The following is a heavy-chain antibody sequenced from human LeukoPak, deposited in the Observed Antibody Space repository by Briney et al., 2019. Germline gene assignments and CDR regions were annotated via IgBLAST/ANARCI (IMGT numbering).Heavy chain of an antibody. V-gene: IGHV3-74*01. CDR3: ARDLQYTLIWSDP. J-gene: IGHJ5*02. CDR2: INGDGSST. CDR1: GFAFNTYW. D-gene: IGHD2-2*02. Sequence: PGVSLRLSCVASGFAFNTYWMHWVRQAPGKGLVWVSRINGDGSSTSYADSVKGRFTISRDNAKNTLYLQMNSLSTEDTAVYSCARDLQYTLIWSDPWGQGTLVTVSS.